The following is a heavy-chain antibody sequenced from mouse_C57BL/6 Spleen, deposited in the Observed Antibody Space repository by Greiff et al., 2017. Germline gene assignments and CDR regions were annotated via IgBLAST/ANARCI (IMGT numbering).Heavy chain of an antibody. Sequence: VQLQQPGAELVKPGASVKMSCKASGYTFTSYWITWVKQRPGQGLEWIGDIYPGSGSTNYNEKFKSKATLTVDTSSSTAYMQLSSLTSEDSAVYYCARGYYDYDWFAYWGQGTLVTVSA. V-gene: IGHV1-55*01. J-gene: IGHJ3*01. CDR2: IYPGSGST. CDR3: ARGYYDYDWFAY. D-gene: IGHD2-4*01. CDR1: GYTFTSYW.